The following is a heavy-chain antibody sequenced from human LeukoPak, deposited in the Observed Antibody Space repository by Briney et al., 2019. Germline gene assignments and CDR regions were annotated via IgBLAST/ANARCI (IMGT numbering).Heavy chain of an antibody. CDR3: ARGFSYYYGSGSYFAFDI. J-gene: IGHJ3*02. CDR1: GGSISSYY. V-gene: IGHV4-59*01. Sequence: SETLSLTCTVSGGSISSYYWSWIRQPPGKGLEWIGYIYYSGSTNYNPSLKSRVTISVDTSKNQFSLKLSSVTAADTAVYYCARGFSYYYGSGSYFAFDIWGQGTMVTVSS. CDR2: IYYSGST. D-gene: IGHD3-10*01.